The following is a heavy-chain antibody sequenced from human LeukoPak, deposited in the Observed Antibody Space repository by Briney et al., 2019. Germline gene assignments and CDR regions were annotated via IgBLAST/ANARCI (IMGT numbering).Heavy chain of an antibody. CDR3: AREKVYYYDSSGYPDAFDI. V-gene: IGHV3-7*01. CDR1: GFTFSSYW. J-gene: IGHJ3*02. Sequence: TGGSLRLSCAASGFTFSSYWMSWVRQAPGKGLEWVANIKQDGSEKYYVDSVKGRFTISRDNAKNSLYLQMNSLRAEDTAVYYCAREKVYYYDSSGYPDAFDIWGQGTMVTVSS. D-gene: IGHD3-22*01. CDR2: IKQDGSEK.